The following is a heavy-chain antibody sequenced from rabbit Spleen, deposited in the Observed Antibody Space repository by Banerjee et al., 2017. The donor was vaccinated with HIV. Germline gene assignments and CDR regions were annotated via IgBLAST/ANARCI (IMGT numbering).Heavy chain of an antibody. D-gene: IGHD4-1*01. J-gene: IGHJ4*01. Sequence: QSLEESGGGLVQPEGSLTLTCTASGFSFSSYYMNWVRQAPGKGLEWIGYIDPVFGSTYYASWVNGRFTISSHNAQNTLYLQLNSLTAADTATYFCARETSSGWGIVSFYFSLWGPGTLVTVS. CDR3: ARETSSGWGIVSFYFSL. CDR1: GFSFSSYY. CDR2: IDPVFGST. V-gene: IGHV1S7*01.